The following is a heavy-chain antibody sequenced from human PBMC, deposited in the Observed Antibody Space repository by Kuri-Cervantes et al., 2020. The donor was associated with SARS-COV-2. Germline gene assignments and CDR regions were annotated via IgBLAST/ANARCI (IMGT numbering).Heavy chain of an antibody. J-gene: IGHJ6*03. Sequence: GESLKISCAASGFTFSSYAMRWVRQAPGKGLEWVAVISYDGSNKYYADSVKGRFTISRDNSKNTLYLQMNSLRAEDTAVYYCAKSGEDRYYYYYYMDVWGKGTTVTVSS. V-gene: IGHV3-30-3*02. D-gene: IGHD1-26*01. CDR3: AKSGEDRYYYYYYMDV. CDR1: GFTFSSYA. CDR2: ISYDGSNK.